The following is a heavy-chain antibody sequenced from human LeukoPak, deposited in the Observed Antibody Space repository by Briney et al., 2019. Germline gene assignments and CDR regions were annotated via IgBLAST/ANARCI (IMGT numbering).Heavy chain of an antibody. Sequence: GGSLRLSCAASGFTFSSYAMNWVRQAPGKGLEWVSAISGSGGSTSFADSVKGRFTISRDNSKNTLYLQMNSLRAEDTAVYYCAKALTSSGWHFDQWGQGTLVTVSS. D-gene: IGHD6-19*01. CDR2: ISGSGGST. CDR1: GFTFSSYA. J-gene: IGHJ4*02. V-gene: IGHV3-23*01. CDR3: AKALTSSGWHFDQ.